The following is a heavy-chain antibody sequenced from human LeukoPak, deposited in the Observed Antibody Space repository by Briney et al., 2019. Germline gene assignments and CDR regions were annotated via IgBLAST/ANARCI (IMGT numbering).Heavy chain of an antibody. D-gene: IGHD1-26*01. J-gene: IGHJ4*02. V-gene: IGHV4-34*01. CDR1: GGSFSGYY. CDR2: INHSGST. Sequence: PSETLSLTCAVYGGSFSGYYWSWIRQPPGKGLEWIGEINHSGSTNYNPSLKSRVTISVDTSKNQFSLKLSSVTAADTAVYYCARDVASIWELPILYYFDYWGQGTLVTVSS. CDR3: ARDVASIWELPILYYFDY.